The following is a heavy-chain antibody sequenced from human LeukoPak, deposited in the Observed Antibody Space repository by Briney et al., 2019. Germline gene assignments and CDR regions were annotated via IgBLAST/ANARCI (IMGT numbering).Heavy chain of an antibody. J-gene: IGHJ4*02. CDR2: IYQSGTT. D-gene: IGHD1-26*01. CDR1: GGSISSRNW. CDR3: SRESGAFCPFGY. V-gene: IGHV4-4*02. Sequence: PSETLSLTCAVSGGSISSRNWWSWVRQPPGKGLEWIGEIYQSGTTNYNPSLNGRVTMSLDGSRNQLSLTLTSVTAADTAIYYCSRESGAFCPFGYWGQGTLVIVPP.